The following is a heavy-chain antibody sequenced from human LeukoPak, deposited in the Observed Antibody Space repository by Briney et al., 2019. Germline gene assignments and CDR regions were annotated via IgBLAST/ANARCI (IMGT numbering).Heavy chain of an antibody. CDR3: AREGWRDGYNKPELENYFDY. J-gene: IGHJ4*02. CDR1: GFTFSSYW. D-gene: IGHD5-24*01. Sequence: PGGSLRLSCAASGFTFSSYWMSWVRQAPGKGLEWVANIKQDGSEKYYVDSVKGRFTISRDNAKNSLYLQMNSLRAEDTAVYYYAREGWRDGYNKPELENYFDYWGQGTLVTVSS. V-gene: IGHV3-7*01. CDR2: IKQDGSEK.